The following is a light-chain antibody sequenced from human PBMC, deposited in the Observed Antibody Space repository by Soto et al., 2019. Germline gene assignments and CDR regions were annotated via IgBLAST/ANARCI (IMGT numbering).Light chain of an antibody. CDR2: KAS. CDR3: QQANSLPPT. Sequence: DIQMTQSPSTLSGSVGDRVTITCRASQTISSWLAWYQQKPGKAPKLLIYKASSLESGVPSRFSGSGSGTDFTLTISSLQPEDFATYYCQQANSLPPTFGQGTRLEIK. CDR1: QTISSW. V-gene: IGKV1-5*03. J-gene: IGKJ5*01.